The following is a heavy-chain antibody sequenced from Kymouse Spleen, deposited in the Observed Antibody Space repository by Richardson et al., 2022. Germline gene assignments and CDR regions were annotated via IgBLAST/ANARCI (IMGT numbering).Heavy chain of an antibody. D-gene: IGHD4-23*01. CDR1: GGSFSGYY. Sequence: QVQLQQWGAGLLKPSETLSLTCAVYGGSFSGYYWSWIRQPPGKGLEWIGEINHSGSTNYNPSLKSRVTISVDTSKNQFSLKLSSVTAADTAVYYCARGRGGGNLYNWFDPWGQGTLVTVSS. V-gene: IGHV4-34*01. CDR3: ARGRGGGNLYNWFDP. J-gene: IGHJ5*02. CDR2: INHSGST.